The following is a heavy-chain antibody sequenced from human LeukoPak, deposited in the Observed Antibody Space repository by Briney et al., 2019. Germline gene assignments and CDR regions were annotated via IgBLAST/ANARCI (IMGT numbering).Heavy chain of an antibody. CDR1: GFTFSCYW. Sequence: PGGSPRLSCVVSGFTFSCYWMTWIRQAPGRGLEWVANIKEDGSQKYYVDSVKGRFTISRDNAKKLLYLAMNNLRVEDTAVYYCARGFFWFWGQGTLVTVSS. J-gene: IGHJ4*02. V-gene: IGHV3-7*04. D-gene: IGHD3-3*01. CDR3: ARGFFWF. CDR2: IKEDGSQK.